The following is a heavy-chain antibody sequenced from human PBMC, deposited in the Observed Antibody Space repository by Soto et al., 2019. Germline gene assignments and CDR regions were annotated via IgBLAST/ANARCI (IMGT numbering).Heavy chain of an antibody. Sequence: QVQLVQSGAEVKQPGASVKVSCKTSGYSFSSFGISWVRQAPGQGLEWMGWISGYNGHPIEAQKFQGRLTLTIDTSTRTVYMELRSLRSDDTAVYYCAIESVHIYDSRGYHFWFEPWGQGTQVTVSS. CDR3: AIESVHIYDSRGYHFWFEP. CDR1: GYSFSSFG. V-gene: IGHV1-18*01. CDR2: ISGYNGHP. D-gene: IGHD3-22*01. J-gene: IGHJ5*02.